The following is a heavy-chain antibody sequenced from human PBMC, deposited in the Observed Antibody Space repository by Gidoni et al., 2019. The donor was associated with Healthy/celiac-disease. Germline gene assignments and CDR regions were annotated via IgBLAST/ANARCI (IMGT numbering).Heavy chain of an antibody. V-gene: IGHV1-2*02. Sequence: QVQLVQSGAEVKKPGASVKVSGKASGYTFTGYYMHWGRQAPGQGLEWMGWSNPNSGGTNYAQKFQGRVTMTRDTSISTAYMELSRLRSDDTAVYYCARDHVAFIMGSGMDYWGQGTLVTVSS. CDR2: SNPNSGGT. J-gene: IGHJ4*02. CDR3: ARDHVAFIMGSGMDY. D-gene: IGHD3-10*01. CDR1: GYTFTGYY.